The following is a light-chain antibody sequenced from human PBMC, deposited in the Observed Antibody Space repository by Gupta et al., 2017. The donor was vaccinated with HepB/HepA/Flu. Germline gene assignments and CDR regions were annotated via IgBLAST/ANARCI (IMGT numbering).Light chain of an antibody. V-gene: IGKV4-1*01. J-gene: IGKJ2*04. CDR1: QSVLHSSNNKNY. CDR2: WAS. CDR3: QQDDSTPCS. Sequence: DIVMTQSPDSLAVSLGERATINCKSSQSVLHSSNNKNYLAWYQQKPGQPPKLLIYWASTRESGVPDRFSGSGSGTDFTLTISSLQAEDVAVYYCQQDDSTPCSFGQGTKVEIK.